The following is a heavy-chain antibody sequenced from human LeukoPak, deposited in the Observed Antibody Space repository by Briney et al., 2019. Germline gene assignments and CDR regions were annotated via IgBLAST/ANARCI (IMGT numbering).Heavy chain of an antibody. D-gene: IGHD5-18*01. CDR1: GFTFSSYG. J-gene: IGHJ6*02. CDR3: AKDRVEGYGYFYGMDV. Sequence: GGSLRLSCAASGFTFSSYGMHWVRQAPGKGLEWVAVISYDGSNKYYADSVKGRFTISRDNSKNTLYLQMNSLRAEDTAVYYCAKDRVEGYGYFYGMDVWGQGTTVTVFS. V-gene: IGHV3-30*18. CDR2: ISYDGSNK.